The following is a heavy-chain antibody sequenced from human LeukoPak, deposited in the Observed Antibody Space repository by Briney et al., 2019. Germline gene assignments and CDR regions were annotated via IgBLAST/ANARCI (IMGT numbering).Heavy chain of an antibody. D-gene: IGHD1-26*01. Sequence: PGGSLRLSCAASGFTFSSYAMSWVRQAPGKGLEWISGISGSGSNTYYADSVKGRFTISRDNAKKSLYLQMNSLRAEDTALYYCARDTVGATDYWGQGTLVTVSS. CDR2: ISGSGSNT. CDR3: ARDTVGATDY. CDR1: GFTFSSYA. V-gene: IGHV3-23*01. J-gene: IGHJ4*02.